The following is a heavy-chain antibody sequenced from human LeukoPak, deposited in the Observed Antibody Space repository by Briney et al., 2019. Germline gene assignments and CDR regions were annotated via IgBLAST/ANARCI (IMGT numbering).Heavy chain of an antibody. J-gene: IGHJ1*01. V-gene: IGHV1-2*02. Sequence: GASVKVSRRVSGYTFTGYYMHCVRQAPGQGFECRGCITPNSGGTNYAQKFQVSVTLTRDTPISTAYMELSRLSSDDPAVYYCAFPCPNREYFPHWGQGTLVTVYS. CDR3: AFPCPNREYFPH. CDR2: ITPNSGGT. CDR1: GYTFTGYY.